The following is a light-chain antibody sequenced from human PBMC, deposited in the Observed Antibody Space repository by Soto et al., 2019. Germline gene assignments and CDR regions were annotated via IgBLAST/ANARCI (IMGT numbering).Light chain of an antibody. J-gene: IGKJ1*01. CDR3: LQDHNHPWT. V-gene: IGKV1-6*01. CDR1: QGIRND. CDR2: GAS. Sequence: AIQMTQSPSSLSASVGDRVTITCRASQGIRNDLGWYQQIPGKAPKLLMYGASSLQSGVPSRFSGSGSGTDFTLTISSLQPEDFATYYCLQDHNHPWTFGQGTKVDIK.